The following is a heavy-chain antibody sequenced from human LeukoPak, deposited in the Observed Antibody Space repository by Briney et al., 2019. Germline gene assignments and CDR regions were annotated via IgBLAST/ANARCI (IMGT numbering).Heavy chain of an antibody. CDR2: ISSSSSYI. J-gene: IGHJ4*02. CDR3: ARDRGGKYCSSTSCPVDY. Sequence: GGSVRLSCAASGFTFSSYSMNWVRQAPGKGLEWVSSISSSSSYIYYADSVKGRFTISRDNAKNSLYLQMNSLRAEDTAVYYCARDRGGKYCSSTSCPVDYWGQRTLVTVSS. CDR1: GFTFSSYS. D-gene: IGHD2-2*01. V-gene: IGHV3-21*01.